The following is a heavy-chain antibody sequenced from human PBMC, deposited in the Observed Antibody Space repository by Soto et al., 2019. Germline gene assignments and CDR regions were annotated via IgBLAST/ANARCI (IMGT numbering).Heavy chain of an antibody. CDR2: IYHSGSA. J-gene: IGHJ3*02. Sequence: SETLSLSCAVSGGSISSGGYSWSWIRQPPGKGLEWIGYIYHSGSAYYNPSLESRVTISVDRSKNQFSLCLNSVTAADSAVYYCARAEGYPLDAFAIWGQGILVTVSS. CDR3: ARAEGYPLDAFAI. D-gene: IGHD3-16*02. V-gene: IGHV4-30-2*01. CDR1: GGSISSGGYS.